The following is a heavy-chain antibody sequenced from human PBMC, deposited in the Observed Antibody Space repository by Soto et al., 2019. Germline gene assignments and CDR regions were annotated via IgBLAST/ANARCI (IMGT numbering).Heavy chain of an antibody. Sequence: QLQLVESGGGVVQPGRSLRLSCATSRFTFSSYGMHWVRQAPGKGLEWVALISYDGSNEYYADSVKGRSTISRDNSNNTRDRQMDSLRAEDTAVYYCAKDAHPSYFYNGLDGWGQGTTVTVSS. CDR2: ISYDGSNE. V-gene: IGHV3-30*18. CDR3: AKDAHPSYFYNGLDG. J-gene: IGHJ6*02. CDR1: RFTFSSYG.